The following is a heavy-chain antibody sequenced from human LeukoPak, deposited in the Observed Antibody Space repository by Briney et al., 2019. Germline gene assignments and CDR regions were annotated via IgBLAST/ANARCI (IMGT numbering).Heavy chain of an antibody. D-gene: IGHD2-15*01. CDR1: GGSIRSSYYY. V-gene: IGHV4-39*07. CDR3: ARVVAATRGLYYYYYGMDV. Sequence: SETLSLTCTVSGGSIRSSYYYWGWIRQPPGKGLEWIGEINHSGSTNYNPSLKSRVTISVDTSKNQFSLKLSSVTAADTAVYYCARVVAATRGLYYYYYGMDVWGQGTTVTVSS. CDR2: INHSGST. J-gene: IGHJ6*02.